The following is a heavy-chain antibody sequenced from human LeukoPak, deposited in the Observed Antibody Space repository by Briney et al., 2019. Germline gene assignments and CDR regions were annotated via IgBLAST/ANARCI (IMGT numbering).Heavy chain of an antibody. CDR3: ARASRRVLLSN. J-gene: IGHJ4*02. Sequence: PSETLSLTCAVYGGSFSGYYWSWIRQPPGKGLERIGEINHSGSTNYNPSLKSRVTISVDTSKNQFSLKVTSVTAADTAVYYCARASRRVLLSNWGQGTLVTVSS. V-gene: IGHV4-34*01. CDR1: GGSFSGYY. CDR2: INHSGST. D-gene: IGHD2-15*01.